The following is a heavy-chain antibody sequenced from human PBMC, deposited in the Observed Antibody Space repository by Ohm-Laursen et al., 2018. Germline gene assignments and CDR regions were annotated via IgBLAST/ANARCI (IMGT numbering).Heavy chain of an antibody. J-gene: IGHJ4*02. Sequence: SVKVSCKASGGTFSSHAISWVRQAPGHGLKWMGGIIPTFGTTKYGQSFQGRVTITADTSISTAYMELSRLRPDDTAVYYCARGFNYYDSSGYVYFDYWGQGTLVTVSS. CDR2: IIPTFGTT. V-gene: IGHV1-69*06. D-gene: IGHD3-22*01. CDR1: GGTFSSHA. CDR3: ARGFNYYDSSGYVYFDY.